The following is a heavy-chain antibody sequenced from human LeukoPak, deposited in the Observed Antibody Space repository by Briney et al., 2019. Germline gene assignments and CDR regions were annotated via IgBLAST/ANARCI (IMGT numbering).Heavy chain of an antibody. V-gene: IGHV4-59*08. J-gene: IGHJ4*02. D-gene: IGHD6-19*01. CDR1: GGSISSYY. Sequence: PSETLSLTCTVSGGSISSYYWSWIRQPPGKGLEWIGYIYYSGSTNYNPSLKSRVTISVDTSKNQFSLKLSSVTAADTAVYYCARLLGNFKYSSGWYDYWGQGTLVTVSS. CDR2: IYYSGST. CDR3: ARLLGNFKYSSGWYDY.